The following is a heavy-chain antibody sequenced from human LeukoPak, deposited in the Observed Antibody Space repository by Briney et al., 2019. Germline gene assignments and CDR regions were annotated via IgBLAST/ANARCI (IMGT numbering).Heavy chain of an antibody. CDR2: ISGSGGNS. Sequence: GGSLRLSCTASGFSFDTYAMNWVRQVPGKGLEWVSGISGSGGNSYYADSVKGRFTISRDNSKNTLYLQMHSLRAEDTAIYYCAKERQGGNSYGDEAFYFDYWGQGTLVTVSS. CDR1: GFSFDTYA. V-gene: IGHV3-23*01. J-gene: IGHJ4*02. CDR3: AKERQGGNSYGDEAFYFDY. D-gene: IGHD4-23*01.